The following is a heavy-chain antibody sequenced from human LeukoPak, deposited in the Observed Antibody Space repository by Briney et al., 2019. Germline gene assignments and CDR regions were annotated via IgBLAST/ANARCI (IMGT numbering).Heavy chain of an antibody. CDR1: GYTFTSYD. D-gene: IGHD4-23*01. CDR2: MNPNSGNT. Sequence: ASVKVSCKASGYTFTSYDINWVRQATGQGLEWMGWMNPNSGNTGYAQKFQGRVTMTRNTSISTAYMELSSLRSADAAVYYCARGSLLYGRNSGVDYWGQGTLVTVSS. V-gene: IGHV1-8*01. J-gene: IGHJ4*02. CDR3: ARGSLLYGRNSGVDY.